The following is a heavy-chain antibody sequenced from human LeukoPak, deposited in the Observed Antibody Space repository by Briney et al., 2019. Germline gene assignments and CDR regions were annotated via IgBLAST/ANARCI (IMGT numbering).Heavy chain of an antibody. CDR2: ISGSGGST. D-gene: IGHD3-9*01. J-gene: IGHJ4*02. CDR3: AKVVDYDILTGYYRDYFDY. V-gene: IGHV3-23*01. CDR1: GFTFSSYA. Sequence: GGSLRLSCAASGFTFSSYAMSWVRQAPGKGLEWVSAISGSGGSTYYADSVKGRFTISRDNSKNTLYPQMNSLRAEDTAVYYCAKVVDYDILTGYYRDYFDYWGQGTLVTVSS.